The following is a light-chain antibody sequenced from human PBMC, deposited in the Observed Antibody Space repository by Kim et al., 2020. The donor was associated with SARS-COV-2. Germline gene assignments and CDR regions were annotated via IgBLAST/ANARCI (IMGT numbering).Light chain of an antibody. CDR1: QSVSSY. Sequence: SLSPRERATLSCRASQSVSSYLAWYQQKPGQAPRLLIYDASNRATGIPARFSGSGSGTDFTLTISSLEPEDFAVYYCQQRSNWPFTFGGGTKLEIK. CDR2: DAS. V-gene: IGKV3-11*01. J-gene: IGKJ4*01. CDR3: QQRSNWPFT.